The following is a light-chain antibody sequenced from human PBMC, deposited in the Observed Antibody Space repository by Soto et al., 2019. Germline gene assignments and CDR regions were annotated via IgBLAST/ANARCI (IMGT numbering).Light chain of an antibody. CDR2: EVS. CDR3: SSYTSSNTL. CDR1: SSDVGGYKY. V-gene: IGLV2-14*01. Sequence: QSALTQPASVSGSPGQSITISCTGTSSDVGGYKYVSWYQHHPGKAPKLMIYEVSNRPSGVSNRFSGSKSGNTASLTISGLQAEDEADYYCSSYTSSNTLFGGGTKVTVL. J-gene: IGLJ2*01.